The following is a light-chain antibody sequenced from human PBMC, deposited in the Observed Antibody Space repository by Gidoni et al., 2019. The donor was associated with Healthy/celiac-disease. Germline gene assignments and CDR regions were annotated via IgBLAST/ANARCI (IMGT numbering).Light chain of an antibody. CDR1: ALPKQY. CDR2: KDS. V-gene: IGLV3-25*03. J-gene: IGLJ7*01. Sequence: SYELPQPPSVSVPPGQTARITCSGDALPKQYAYWYQQKPGQAPVLVIYKDSERPSGIPERFSGSSSGTTVTLTISGVQAEDEADYYCQSADSSGTYAVFGGGTQLTVL. CDR3: QSADSSGTYAV.